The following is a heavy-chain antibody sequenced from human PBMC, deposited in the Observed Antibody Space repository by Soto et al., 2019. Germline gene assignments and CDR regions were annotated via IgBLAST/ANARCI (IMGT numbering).Heavy chain of an antibody. D-gene: IGHD4-17*01. J-gene: IGHJ4*02. Sequence: SETLSLTCTVSGGSISSGGYYWSWIRQHPGKGLEWIGYIYYSGSTYYNPSLKSRVTISVDTSKNQFSLKLSSVTAADTAVYYCARLPSYGDYSLVFDYWGQGTLVTVSS. CDR1: GGSISSGGYY. CDR3: ARLPSYGDYSLVFDY. CDR2: IYYSGST. V-gene: IGHV4-31*03.